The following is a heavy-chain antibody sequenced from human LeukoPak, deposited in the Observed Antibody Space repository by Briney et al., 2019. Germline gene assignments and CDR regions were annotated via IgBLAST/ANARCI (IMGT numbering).Heavy chain of an antibody. D-gene: IGHD6-13*01. CDR1: GGTFSSYA. V-gene: IGHV1-69*01. CDR3: AREPYSSSRGRLRGFDY. CDR2: IIPIFGTA. Sequence: ASVKVSCKASGGTFSSYAISWVRQAPGQGLEWMGGIIPIFGTANYAQKFQGRVTITADESTSTAYMELSSLRSEDTAVYYCAREPYSSSRGRLRGFDYWGQGTLVTVSS. J-gene: IGHJ4*02.